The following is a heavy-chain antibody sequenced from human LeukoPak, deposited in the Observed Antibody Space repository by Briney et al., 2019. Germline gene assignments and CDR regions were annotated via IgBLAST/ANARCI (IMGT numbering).Heavy chain of an antibody. V-gene: IGHV3-53*01. CDR2: IYSRGGT. D-gene: IGHD6-13*01. CDR3: ARGPYSSSLPWYYYGMDV. CDR1: GFSVSNNY. Sequence: PGGSLRLSCAVSGFSVSNNYMNWVRQAPGKGLEWVSLIYSRGGTSYADSVKGRFTISRDSSKNTLFLQMNSLGVEDTAVYYCARGPYSSSLPWYYYGMDVWGQGTTVTVSS. J-gene: IGHJ6*02.